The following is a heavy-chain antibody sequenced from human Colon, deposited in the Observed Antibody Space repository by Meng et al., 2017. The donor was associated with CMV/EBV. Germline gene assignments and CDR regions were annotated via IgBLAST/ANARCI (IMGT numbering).Heavy chain of an antibody. V-gene: IGHV3-23*01. CDR1: GFSISNSR. Sequence: GESLKISWAASGFSISNSRMSWVRRAPGKGLEWISRIRDSDGVASYADSVRGRFTISRDISQNTLYLQMNSLKVEDTAVYYCTKGATFGVTAPDYWGQGTLVTVSS. D-gene: IGHD2-21*02. J-gene: IGHJ4*02. CDR2: IRDSDGVA. CDR3: TKGATFGVTAPDY.